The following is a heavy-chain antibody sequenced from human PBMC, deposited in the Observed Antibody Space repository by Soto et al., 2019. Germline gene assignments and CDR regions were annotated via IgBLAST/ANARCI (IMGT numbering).Heavy chain of an antibody. Sequence: GGSLRLSCAASGFTFSSYSMNWVGQAPGKGLEWVSSISSSSSYIYYADSVKGRFTISRDNAKNPLYLQMNSLRAEDTAVYYCARVRRGAYYYYYYGMDVWGQGTTVTVPS. V-gene: IGHV3-21*01. D-gene: IGHD3-10*01. CDR3: ARVRRGAYYYYYYGMDV. CDR2: ISSSSSYI. J-gene: IGHJ6*02. CDR1: GFTFSSYS.